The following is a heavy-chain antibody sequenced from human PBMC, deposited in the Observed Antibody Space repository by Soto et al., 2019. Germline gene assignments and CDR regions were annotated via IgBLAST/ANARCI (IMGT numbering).Heavy chain of an antibody. J-gene: IGHJ6*02. Sequence: SVKVSCKASGGTFSSYAISWVRQAPGQGLEWMGGIIPIFGTANYAQKFQGRVTITADKSTSTAYMELSSLRSEDTAVYYCARDRGGDCSGGSCLYYYYYYGMDVWGQGTTVTVSS. CDR1: GGTFSSYA. CDR2: IIPIFGTA. V-gene: IGHV1-69*06. CDR3: ARDRGGDCSGGSCLYYYYYYGMDV. D-gene: IGHD2-15*01.